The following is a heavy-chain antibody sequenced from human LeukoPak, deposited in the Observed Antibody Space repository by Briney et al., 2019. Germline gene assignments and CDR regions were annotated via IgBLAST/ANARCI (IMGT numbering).Heavy chain of an antibody. D-gene: IGHD1-7*01. Sequence: SVKVSCKASGGTFSSYAISWVRQAPGQGLEWMGGIIPIFGTANFAQKFQGRVTITTDESTSTAYMELSSLRSEDTAVYYCARGGITGTIRFDYWGQGTLVTVSS. CDR3: ARGGITGTIRFDY. CDR2: IIPIFGTA. CDR1: GGTFSSYA. V-gene: IGHV1-69*05. J-gene: IGHJ4*02.